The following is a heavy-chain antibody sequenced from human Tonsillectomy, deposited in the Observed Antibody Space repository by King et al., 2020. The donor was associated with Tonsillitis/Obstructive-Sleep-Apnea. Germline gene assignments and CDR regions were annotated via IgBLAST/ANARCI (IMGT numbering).Heavy chain of an antibody. CDR1: GFTFSSYA. D-gene: IGHD2/OR15-2a*01. J-gene: IGHJ6*03. CDR2: ISGSGGST. V-gene: IGHV3-23*04. CDR3: AKGRGIYYYYMDV. Sequence: EVQLVESGGGLVQPGGSLRLSCAASGFTFSSYAMNWVRQAPGKGLEWVSAISGSGGSTYYADSVKGRFTISRDNAKNTLYLQMNSLRAEDTAVYYCAKGRGIYYYYMDVWGKGTTLTVSS.